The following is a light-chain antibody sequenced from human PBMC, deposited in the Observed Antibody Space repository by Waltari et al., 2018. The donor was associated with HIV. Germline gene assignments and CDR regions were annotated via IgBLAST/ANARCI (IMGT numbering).Light chain of an antibody. Sequence: QSALTQPASVSGSPGQSITISCTGTSSDVGGYNYVSRYQQHPGKAPKLMIFEVSNRPSGFSNRFSGSKSVNTASLTISGLQAEDEADYYCSSYTTRSTPDPNWVFGGGTKLTVL. V-gene: IGLV2-14*01. CDR1: SSDVGGYNY. J-gene: IGLJ3*02. CDR3: SSYTTRSTPDPNWV. CDR2: EVS.